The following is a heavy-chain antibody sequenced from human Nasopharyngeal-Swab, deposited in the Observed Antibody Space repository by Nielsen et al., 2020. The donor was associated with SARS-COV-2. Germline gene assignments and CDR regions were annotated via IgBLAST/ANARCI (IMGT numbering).Heavy chain of an antibody. D-gene: IGHD2-15*01. Sequence: GESLKISCAASGFTFSSYWMHWVRQPPGKGLLWVSRTDTVGTITNYADSVKGRFTISRDNAQNTLYLQMNSLRAEDTGVYYCARDVGGRDNYWGQGALVTVSS. CDR3: ARDVGGRDNY. CDR2: TDTVGTIT. CDR1: GFTFSSYW. V-gene: IGHV3-74*01. J-gene: IGHJ4*02.